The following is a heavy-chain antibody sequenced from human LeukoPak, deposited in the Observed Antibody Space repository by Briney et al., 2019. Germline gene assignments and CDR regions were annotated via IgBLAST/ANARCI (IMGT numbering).Heavy chain of an antibody. Sequence: PGGSLRLSCAASGFIFSDYYMSWIRQSPGKALEWVASIGNIGYGISYADSVKGRFTISRDNAKTSLYLQMNRLRVEDTAVYFCARLSYWVFEIWGQGTMVTVSS. CDR3: ARLSYWVFEI. D-gene: IGHD2-21*01. V-gene: IGHV3-11*04. CDR1: GFIFSDYY. J-gene: IGHJ3*02. CDR2: IGNIGYGI.